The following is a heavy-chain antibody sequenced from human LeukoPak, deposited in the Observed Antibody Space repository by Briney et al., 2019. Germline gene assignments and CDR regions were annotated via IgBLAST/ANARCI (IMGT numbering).Heavy chain of an antibody. Sequence: PIFGTANYAQKFQGRVTITTDESTSTAYMELSSLRSEDTAVYYCARDCPARRSRLGAFDIWGQGTMVTVSS. CDR3: ARDCPARRSRLGAFDI. D-gene: IGHD6-6*01. CDR2: PIFGTA. J-gene: IGHJ3*02. V-gene: IGHV1-69*05.